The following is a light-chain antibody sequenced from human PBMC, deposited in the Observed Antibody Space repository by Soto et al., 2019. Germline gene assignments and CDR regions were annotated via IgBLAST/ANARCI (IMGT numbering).Light chain of an antibody. Sequence: SYELTQPPSLSVAPGETAKMTCGGNNIQTKSVHWYQQKPGQAPVLVLYDDSDRPSGIPERISGSNSGNTATLTISRVEAGDEADYHCQVLDGSTDHLGLIFGGGTKLTVL. J-gene: IGLJ2*01. CDR3: QVLDGSTDHLGLI. V-gene: IGLV3-21*02. CDR1: NIQTKS. CDR2: DDS.